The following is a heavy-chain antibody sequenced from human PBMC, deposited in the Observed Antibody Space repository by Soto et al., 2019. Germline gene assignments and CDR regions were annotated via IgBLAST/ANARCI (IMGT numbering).Heavy chain of an antibody. Sequence: ASVKVSCKASGYTFTSYAMHWVRQAPGQRLEWMGWINAGNGNTKYSQKFQGRVTITRDTSASTAYMELSSLRSEDTAVYYRATPSQAVAGSAAFDYWGQGTLVTVSS. D-gene: IGHD6-19*01. V-gene: IGHV1-3*01. CDR3: ATPSQAVAGSAAFDY. CDR1: GYTFTSYA. J-gene: IGHJ4*02. CDR2: INAGNGNT.